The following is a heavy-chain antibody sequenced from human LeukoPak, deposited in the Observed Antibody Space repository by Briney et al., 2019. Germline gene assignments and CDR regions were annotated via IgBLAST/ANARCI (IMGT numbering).Heavy chain of an antibody. V-gene: IGHV1-18*01. CDR1: GYTFTSYG. CDR3: AIQTTVVTRPPLY. Sequence: ASVKVSCKASGYTFTSYGISWVRQAPGQGLEWMGWISAYNGNTNYAQKLQGRVTMTRDMSTSTVDMELSSLRSEDTAVYYCAIQTTVVTRPPLYWGQGTLVTVSS. J-gene: IGHJ4*02. D-gene: IGHD4-23*01. CDR2: ISAYNGNT.